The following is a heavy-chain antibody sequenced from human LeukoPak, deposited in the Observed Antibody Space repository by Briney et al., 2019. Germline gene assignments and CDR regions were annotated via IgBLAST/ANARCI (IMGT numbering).Heavy chain of an antibody. CDR3: ARGYGSGPNWFDP. CDR2: IYYSGST. V-gene: IGHV4-30-4*01. CDR1: GGSISSGDYY. J-gene: IGHJ5*02. Sequence: PSETLSLTCTVSGGSISSGDYYWSWIRQPPGKGLEWIGYIYYSGSTYYNPSLKSRVTISVDTSKNQFSLKLSSVTAADTAVYFCARGYGSGPNWFDPWGQGTLVTVSS. D-gene: IGHD3-10*01.